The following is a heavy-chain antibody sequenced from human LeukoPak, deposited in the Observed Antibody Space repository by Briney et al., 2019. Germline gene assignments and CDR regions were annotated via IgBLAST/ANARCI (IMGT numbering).Heavy chain of an antibody. J-gene: IGHJ4*02. Sequence: PGGSLRLSCAASGFTVSSDYMSWVRQAPGKGLEWVSVIYTDGRTFFADFVKGRFTISRDTSKNMLYLQTNSLRVEDTAVYYCARGTPTVSAGHYWGQGTLVTVSS. CDR2: IYTDGRT. CDR3: ARGTPTVSAGHY. D-gene: IGHD2-15*01. V-gene: IGHV3-53*01. CDR1: GFTVSSDY.